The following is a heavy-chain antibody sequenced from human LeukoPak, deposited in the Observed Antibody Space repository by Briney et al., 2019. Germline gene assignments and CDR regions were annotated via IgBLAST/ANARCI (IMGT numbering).Heavy chain of an antibody. V-gene: IGHV4-39*07. CDR3: ARGRGEGRGIAMVRGVRAPSYNWFDP. CDR1: GGSISSSTYY. J-gene: IGHJ5*02. D-gene: IGHD3-10*01. CDR2: MYYSRGNT. Sequence: KPSETLSLTCTVSGGSISSSTYYWGWIRQPPGKGLEWIGSMYYSRGNTYYNPSLKRRVTISVDTSKNPFSLKLSSVTAADTAVYYCARGRGEGRGIAMVRGVRAPSYNWFDPWGHGTQVTVSS.